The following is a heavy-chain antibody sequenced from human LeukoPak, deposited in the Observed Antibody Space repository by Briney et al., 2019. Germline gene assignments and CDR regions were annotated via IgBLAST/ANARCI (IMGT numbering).Heavy chain of an antibody. CDR2: ISAYNGNT. V-gene: IGHV1-18*03. D-gene: IGHD3-9*01. CDR1: GYTFTSYG. J-gene: IGHJ6*02. CDR3: ARDRGARYFDWLRSRGCYGMDV. Sequence: ASVKVSCKASGYTFTSYGISWVRQAPGQGLEWMGWISAYNGNTNYAQKLQGRVTMTTDTSTSTAYMELRSLRSDDMAVYYCARDRGARYFDWLRSRGCYGMDVWGQGTTVTVSS.